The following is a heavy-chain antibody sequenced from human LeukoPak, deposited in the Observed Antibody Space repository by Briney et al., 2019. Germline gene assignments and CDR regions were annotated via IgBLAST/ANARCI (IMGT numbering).Heavy chain of an antibody. CDR1: GFTFSSYA. CDR3: AKTANYYGSGSPLYYYYYMDV. D-gene: IGHD3-10*01. Sequence: GGSLRLSCAASGFTFSSYAMSWVRQAPGKGLEWVSAISGSGGSTYYADSVKGRFTISRDNSKDTLYLQMNSLRAEDTAVYYCAKTANYYGSGSPLYYYYYMDVWGKGTTVTVS. CDR2: ISGSGGST. J-gene: IGHJ6*03. V-gene: IGHV3-23*01.